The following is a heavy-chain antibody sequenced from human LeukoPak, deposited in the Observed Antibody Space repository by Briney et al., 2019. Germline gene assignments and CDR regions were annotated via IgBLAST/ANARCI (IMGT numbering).Heavy chain of an antibody. D-gene: IGHD3-16*01. V-gene: IGHV4-34*01. CDR3: ARGRGTL. Sequence: PSETLSLTCTVSGGSISSYYWSWIRQPPGKGLEWIGEINHSGSTNYNPSLKSRVTISVDTSKNQFSLKLSSVTAADTAVYYCARGRGTLWGQGTLVTVSS. CDR1: GGSISSYY. CDR2: INHSGST. J-gene: IGHJ4*02.